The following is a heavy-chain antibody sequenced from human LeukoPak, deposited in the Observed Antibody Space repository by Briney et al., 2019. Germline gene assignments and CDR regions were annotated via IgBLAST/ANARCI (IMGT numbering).Heavy chain of an antibody. V-gene: IGHV4-34*01. D-gene: IGHD3-10*01. CDR3: ARHKRKNYYGSGTLQAQYYFDY. CDR2: INHSGST. Sequence: SETLSLTCAVYGGSFSGYYWSWIRQPPGKGLEWIGEINHSGSTNYNPSLKSRVTISVDTSKNQFSLKLSSVTAADTAVYYCARHKRKNYYGSGTLQAQYYFDYWGQGTLVTVSS. CDR1: GGSFSGYY. J-gene: IGHJ4*02.